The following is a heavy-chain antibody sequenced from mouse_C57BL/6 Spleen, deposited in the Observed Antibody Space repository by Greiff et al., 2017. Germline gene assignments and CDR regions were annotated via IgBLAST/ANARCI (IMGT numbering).Heavy chain of an antibody. Sequence: VQLQQPGAELVRPGSSVKLSCKASGYTFTSYWIHWVKQRPIQGLEWIGNIDPSDSETHYNQKFKDKATLTVDESSSTAYMQLSSLTSEDSAVYYCARGYYYGSSHYFDYWGQGTTLTVSS. CDR1: GYTFTSYW. J-gene: IGHJ2*01. CDR3: ARGYYYGSSHYFDY. V-gene: IGHV1-52*01. D-gene: IGHD1-1*01. CDR2: IDPSDSET.